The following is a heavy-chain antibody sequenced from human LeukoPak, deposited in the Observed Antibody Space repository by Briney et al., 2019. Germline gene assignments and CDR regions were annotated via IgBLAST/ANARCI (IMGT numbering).Heavy chain of an antibody. CDR3: ARGQPEGYDFWSGYRVSYYYYYGMDV. CDR2: MNPNSGNT. D-gene: IGHD3-3*01. Sequence: GASVKVSCKASGYTFTSYDINWVRQATGQGLEWMGWMNPNSGNTGYAQKFQGRVTMTRNTSMSTAYMELSSLRSEDTAVYYCARGQPEGYDFWSGYRVSYYYYYGMDVWGQGTTVTVSS. CDR1: GYTFTSYD. V-gene: IGHV1-8*01. J-gene: IGHJ6*02.